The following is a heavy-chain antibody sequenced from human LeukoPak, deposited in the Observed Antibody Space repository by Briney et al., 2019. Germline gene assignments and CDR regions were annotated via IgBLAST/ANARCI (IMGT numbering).Heavy chain of an antibody. CDR1: GGSISSSRYY. CDR2: INHSGST. D-gene: IGHD2-21*02. V-gene: IGHV4-39*07. J-gene: IGHJ4*02. Sequence: SETLSLICTVSGGSISSSRYYWGWIRQPPGKGLEWIGEINHSGSTNYNPSLKSRVTISVDTSKNQFSLKLSSVTAADTAVYYCARSSNFVVVTAHPYYFDYWGQGTLVTVSS. CDR3: ARSSNFVVVTAHPYYFDY.